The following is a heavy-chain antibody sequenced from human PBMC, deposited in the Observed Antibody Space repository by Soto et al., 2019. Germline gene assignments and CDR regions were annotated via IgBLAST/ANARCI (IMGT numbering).Heavy chain of an antibody. V-gene: IGHV3-48*03. CDR2: ISGSGSTI. J-gene: IGHJ6*02. Sequence: GGSLRLSCAASGFTFNNYEMNWVRQSPGEGLEWVSYISGSGSTIYYSDSVRGRFTISRDNAKNSLYLQMNSLRVEDTAVYYCARDLRLFDRSGSYYHYHYGMAVWGQGTTVTVSS. D-gene: IGHD3-22*01. CDR3: ARDLRLFDRSGSYYHYHYGMAV. CDR1: GFTFNNYE.